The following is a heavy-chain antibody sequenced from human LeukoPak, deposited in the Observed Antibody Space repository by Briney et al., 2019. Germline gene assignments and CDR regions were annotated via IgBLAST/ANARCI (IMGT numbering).Heavy chain of an antibody. CDR3: AELGITMIGGV. J-gene: IGHJ6*04. CDR2: IYSAGTT. CDR1: GFIVSTTY. V-gene: IGHV3-53*01. Sequence: PGGSLRLSCAASGFIVSTTYMSWVRQAPGKGLEWVSIIYSAGTTYYADSVKGRFTISRDNSKNTVYLQMNSLRAEDTAVYYCAELGITMIGGVWGKGTTVTISS. D-gene: IGHD3-10*02.